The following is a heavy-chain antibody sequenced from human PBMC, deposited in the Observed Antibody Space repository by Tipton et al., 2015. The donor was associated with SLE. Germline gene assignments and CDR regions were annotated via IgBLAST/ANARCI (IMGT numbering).Heavy chain of an antibody. CDR3: AKVPNS. CDR1: GFTFDDYA. D-gene: IGHD5-24*01. CDR2: ISWNSGSI. V-gene: IGHV3-9*01. Sequence: SLRLSCAASGFTFDDYAMHWVRQAPGKGLEWVSGISWNSGSIGSADSVKGRFTISRDNAKNSLYLQMNSLRAEDTALYYCAKVPNSWGQGTTVTVSS. J-gene: IGHJ6*02.